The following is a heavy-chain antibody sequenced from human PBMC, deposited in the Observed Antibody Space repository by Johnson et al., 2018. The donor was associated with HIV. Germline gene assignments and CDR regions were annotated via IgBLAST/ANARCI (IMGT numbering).Heavy chain of an antibody. D-gene: IGHD3-22*01. CDR3: ARQLKYYYDSSGYYYLSSAAFDI. CDR1: GFTFSSYA. CDR2: ISSNGVRT. J-gene: IGHJ3*02. V-gene: IGHV3-64*01. Sequence: VQLVESGGGLVEPGGSLRLSCAASGFTFSSYAMYWVRQAPGKGLEYVSAISSNGVRTYYANSVKDRFTVSRDSSKNTLYLQMNSLRAEDTAVYYCARQLKYYYDSSGYYYLSSAAFDIWGQGTMVTVSS.